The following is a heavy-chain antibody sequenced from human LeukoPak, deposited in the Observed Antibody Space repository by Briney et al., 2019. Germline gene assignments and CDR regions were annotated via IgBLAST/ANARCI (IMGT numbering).Heavy chain of an antibody. D-gene: IGHD6-13*01. Sequence: GRSLRLSCAASGFTFSSYGMHWVRQAPGKGLEWVAVISYDGSNKYYADSVKGRFTISRDNSKNTLYLQMNSLRAEDTAVYYCARDGAGIAAAGTVMDVWGQGTTVTVSS. V-gene: IGHV3-30*03. CDR3: ARDGAGIAAAGTVMDV. CDR1: GFTFSSYG. J-gene: IGHJ6*02. CDR2: ISYDGSNK.